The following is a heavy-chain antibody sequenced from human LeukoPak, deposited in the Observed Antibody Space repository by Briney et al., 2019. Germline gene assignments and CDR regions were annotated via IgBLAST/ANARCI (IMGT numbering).Heavy chain of an antibody. V-gene: IGHV3-48*02. D-gene: IGHD1-26*01. CDR1: GFTFSSYS. CDR2: IGSSSSNI. J-gene: IGHJ6*02. Sequence: GGSLRLSCAASGFTFSSYSMNWVRQAPGKGLEWVSDIGSSSSNIYYADSVKGRFTSSRDDAKNSLYLQMNSLRDEDTAVYYCARYSIVYSGMDVWGQGTTVTVSS. CDR3: ARYSIVYSGMDV.